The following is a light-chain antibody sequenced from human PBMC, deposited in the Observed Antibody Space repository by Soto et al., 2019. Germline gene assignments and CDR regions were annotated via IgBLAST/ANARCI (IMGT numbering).Light chain of an antibody. J-gene: IGKJ1*01. CDR3: QQYYGTPWT. CDR1: QSLLYSSNNKNY. Sequence: DIVMTQSSDSLAVSLGERATINCKSSQSLLYSSNNKNYLAWYQQKPGQPPKLLISWASTRESGVPDRFSGSGSGTDFTLTIYSLQAEDVAVYYCQQYYGTPWTFGQGTKVDIK. V-gene: IGKV4-1*01. CDR2: WAS.